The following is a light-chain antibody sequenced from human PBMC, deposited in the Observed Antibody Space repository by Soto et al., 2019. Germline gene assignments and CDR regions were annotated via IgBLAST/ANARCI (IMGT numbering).Light chain of an antibody. J-gene: IGLJ2*01. Sequence: QSALTQPRSVSGSPGQSVTISCTGTSIDVGGYNYVSWYQQHPGKAPKLMIYDVSQRPSGVPDRFSGSKSGNTASLTISGLQAEDEADYYCCSYAGSHFLFGGGTKLTVL. V-gene: IGLV2-11*01. CDR3: CSYAGSHFL. CDR1: SIDVGGYNY. CDR2: DVS.